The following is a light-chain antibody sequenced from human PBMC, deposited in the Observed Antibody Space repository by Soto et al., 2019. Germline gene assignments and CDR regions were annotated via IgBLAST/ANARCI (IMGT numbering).Light chain of an antibody. Sequence: SYELTQSPSVSVSPGQTAVITCSGEALPNQYAHCYRQRPRQAPVLVIYKDTERPSGTPERFSGSTSGTTVTLTISGVQAEDEADDYCQSAGGSGVNPVFGAGTKLTVL. CDR3: QSAGGSGVNPV. V-gene: IGLV3-25*02. CDR2: KDT. J-gene: IGLJ2*01. CDR1: ALPNQY.